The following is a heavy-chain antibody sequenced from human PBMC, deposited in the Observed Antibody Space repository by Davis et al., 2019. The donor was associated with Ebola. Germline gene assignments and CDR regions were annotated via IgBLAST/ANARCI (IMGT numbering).Heavy chain of an antibody. Sequence: GESLKISCRGFEYIFTHHLIGWVRQLPGKGLEWMGIIYPGDSDTRYSPSFQGQVTISADESISTAYLQWNSLKASDTAIYYCARLSGSSWFHGMDVWGQGTTVTVSS. CDR2: IYPGDSDT. D-gene: IGHD3-10*01. CDR1: EYIFTHHL. J-gene: IGHJ6*02. CDR3: ARLSGSSWFHGMDV. V-gene: IGHV5-51*01.